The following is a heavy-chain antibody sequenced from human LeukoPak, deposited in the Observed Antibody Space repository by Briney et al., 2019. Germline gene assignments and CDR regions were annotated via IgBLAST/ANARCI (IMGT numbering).Heavy chain of an antibody. CDR1: GGSISSGLYS. Sequence: PSETLSLTCTVSGGSISSGLYSWTWIRQPAGKGLEWIGRIYTSGSTNYNPSLKSRVTISVDTSKNQFSLKLSSVTAADTAVYYCARAQTYGGSYSFDYWHQGTLVSVSS. J-gene: IGHJ4*02. V-gene: IGHV4-61*02. D-gene: IGHD1-26*01. CDR2: IYTSGST. CDR3: ARAQTYGGSYSFDY.